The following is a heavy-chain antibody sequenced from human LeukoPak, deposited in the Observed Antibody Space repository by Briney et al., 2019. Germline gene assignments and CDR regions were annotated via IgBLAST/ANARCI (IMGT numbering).Heavy chain of an antibody. V-gene: IGHV3-11*05. CDR3: ARDQDEGGTFDY. Sequence: VGSLTLSCASSGFRFSYYYMSWMRQAPAKGVEWVSYISSSSGSTNYADSVKGRFTISRDNAKTVLYLQMNSLRAEDTAVYYCARDQDEGGTFDYWGQGTLVTVSS. CDR1: GFRFSYYY. D-gene: IGHD3-16*01. CDR2: ISSSSGST. J-gene: IGHJ4*02.